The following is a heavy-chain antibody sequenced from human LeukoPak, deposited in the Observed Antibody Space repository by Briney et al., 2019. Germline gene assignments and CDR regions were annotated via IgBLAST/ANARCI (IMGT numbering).Heavy chain of an antibody. CDR2: IYYSGST. CDR3: ARLRDYESSGYYPPHFDY. J-gene: IGHJ4*02. V-gene: IGHV4-59*08. D-gene: IGHD3-22*01. CDR1: GGSIRSYY. Sequence: PSETLSLTCTVSGGSIRSYYWSWIRQPPGKGLEWIGYIYYSGSTNYNPSLKSRVTISVDTSKNQFSLKMSSMTAADAAVYYCARLRDYESSGYYPPHFDYWGQGTLATVSS.